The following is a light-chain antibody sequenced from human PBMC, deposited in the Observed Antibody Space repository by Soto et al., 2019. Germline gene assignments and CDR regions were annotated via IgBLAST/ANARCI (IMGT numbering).Light chain of an antibody. Sequence: QSVLTQPASVSGSPGQSITISCTGTSGDIGSYNRVSWYQQHPGKAPKLIIYEVTDRPSGVSNRFSGSKSGNTASLTISGLQAEDEAEYHCSSYTNINTRACVFGTGTQLTVL. J-gene: IGLJ1*01. V-gene: IGLV2-14*01. CDR3: SSYTNINTRACV. CDR1: SGDIGSYNR. CDR2: EVT.